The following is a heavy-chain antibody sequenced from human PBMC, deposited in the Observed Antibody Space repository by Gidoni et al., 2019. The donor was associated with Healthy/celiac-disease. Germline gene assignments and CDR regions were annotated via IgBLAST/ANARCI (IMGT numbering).Heavy chain of an antibody. D-gene: IGHD3-10*01. CDR1: GGSISSYY. CDR2: IYYSGST. V-gene: IGHV4-59*01. J-gene: IGHJ4*02. CDR3: AAATSGSPYYFDY. Sequence: QVQLQESGPGLVKPSETLSLTCTVSGGSISSYYWSWIRQPPGKGLEWIGYIYYSGSTTYNPSLKSRVTISVDTSKNQFSLKLSSVTAADTAVYYCAAATSGSPYYFDYWGQGTLVTVSS.